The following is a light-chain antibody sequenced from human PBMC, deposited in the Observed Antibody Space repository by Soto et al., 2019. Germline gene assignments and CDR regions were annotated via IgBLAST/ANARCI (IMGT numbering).Light chain of an antibody. CDR3: QSYDSSLSGYV. Sequence: QSALTQPPSVSGAPGQRVTISCTGSSSNIGANYDVHWYQQLPGTAPKLLIYANTNRPSGVPGRFSGSKSGTSASLAITGLQAEDEADYYCQSYDSSLSGYVFGTETKLTVL. V-gene: IGLV1-40*01. CDR1: SSNIGANYD. CDR2: ANT. J-gene: IGLJ1*01.